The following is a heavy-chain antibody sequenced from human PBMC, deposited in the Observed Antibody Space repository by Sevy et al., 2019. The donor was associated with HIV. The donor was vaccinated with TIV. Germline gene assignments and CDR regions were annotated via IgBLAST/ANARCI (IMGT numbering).Heavy chain of an antibody. CDR1: GFTFSSYW. V-gene: IGHV3-7*01. CDR2: IKQDGSEK. D-gene: IGHD3-10*01. CDR3: ARVISGSYYPYYFYY. Sequence: GEPLKISCAASGFTFSSYWMSLVRQAPGKGLEWVANIKQDGSEKDYVDSVKGRFTISRDNAKNSLYLQMNSLRAEDTAVYYCARVISGSYYPYYFYYWGQGALVTVSS. J-gene: IGHJ4*02.